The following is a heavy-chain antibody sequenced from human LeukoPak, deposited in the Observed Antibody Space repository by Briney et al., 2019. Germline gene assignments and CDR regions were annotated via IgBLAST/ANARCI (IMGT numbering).Heavy chain of an antibody. J-gene: IGHJ5*02. CDR1: GFTFSSYW. V-gene: IGHV3-74*01. Sequence: GGSLRLSCAASGFTFSSYWMHWVRQAPGQGLMWVSRIKSDGSSTSYADSVKGRFTISRDNAKNTLYLQMNSLRFEDTAVYYCARGYGGFDTWGQGTLVTVSS. D-gene: IGHD3-10*01. CDR3: ARGYGGFDT. CDR2: IKSDGSST.